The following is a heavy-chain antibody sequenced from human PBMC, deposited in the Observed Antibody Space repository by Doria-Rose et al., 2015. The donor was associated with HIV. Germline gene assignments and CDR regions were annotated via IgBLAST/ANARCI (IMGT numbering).Heavy chain of an antibody. Sequence: QITLKESGPVLVKPTETLTLTCTVSGVSLSSPGMGVSWIRQPPGKALEWLADIFSDDERSYKTSLKSRPTISRGTSKSQVVLTMTDMGPVDTATYYCARIKSSRWYHKYYFDFWGQGTLVIVSA. CDR3: ARIKSSRWYHKYYFDF. CDR2: IFSDDER. J-gene: IGHJ4*02. CDR1: GVSLSSPGMG. D-gene: IGHD6-13*01. V-gene: IGHV2-26*01.